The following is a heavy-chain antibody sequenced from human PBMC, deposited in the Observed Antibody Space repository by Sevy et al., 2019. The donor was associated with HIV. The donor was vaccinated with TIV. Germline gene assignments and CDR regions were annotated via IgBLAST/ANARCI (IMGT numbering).Heavy chain of an antibody. Sequence: SETLSLTCTVSGGSISSYYWGWIRQPPGKGLEWIGYIYYSGSTNYNPSLKSRVTISVDTSKNQFSLKLSSVTAADTAVYYCARWGCSGGSCYWGYNWFDPWGQGTLVTVSS. V-gene: IGHV4-59*13. CDR2: IYYSGST. CDR1: GGSISSYY. D-gene: IGHD2-15*01. J-gene: IGHJ5*02. CDR3: ARWGCSGGSCYWGYNWFDP.